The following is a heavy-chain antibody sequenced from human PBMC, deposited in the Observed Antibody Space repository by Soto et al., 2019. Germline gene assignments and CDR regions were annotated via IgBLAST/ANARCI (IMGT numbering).Heavy chain of an antibody. CDR2: IYYSGST. D-gene: IGHD4-17*01. CDR1: GGSISSYY. CDR3: ARRYGDCFDY. J-gene: IGHJ4*02. Sequence: QVQLQESGPGLVKPSETLSLTCTVSGGSISSYYWSWIRQPPGKGLEWIGYIYYSGSTNYNPSLXGXVXIPXDTSKTQFSLKLSSVTAADTAVYYCARRYGDCFDYWGQGTLVTVSS. V-gene: IGHV4-59*08.